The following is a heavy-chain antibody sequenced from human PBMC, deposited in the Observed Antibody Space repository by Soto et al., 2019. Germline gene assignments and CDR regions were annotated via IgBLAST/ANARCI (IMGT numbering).Heavy chain of an antibody. CDR1: EYTFTGHY. CDR2: IGPESGAT. V-gene: IGHV1-2*02. CDR3: GRGRSGQIVVFY. Sequence: ASVKVSCKTSEYTFTGHYIHWVRQAPQQGPEWMGEIGPESGATRYAQKFRGRVTMTMDTPITTVYMELRNLSPDDTAVYYCGRGRSGQIVVFYWGQGTPVTVSS. J-gene: IGHJ4*02. D-gene: IGHD1-26*01.